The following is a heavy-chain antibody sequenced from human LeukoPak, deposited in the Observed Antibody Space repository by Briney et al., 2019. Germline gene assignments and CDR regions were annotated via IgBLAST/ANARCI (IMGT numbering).Heavy chain of an antibody. J-gene: IGHJ4*02. CDR1: GYTFNHHG. V-gene: IGHV1-18*01. D-gene: IGHD6-19*01. CDR3: ARDPTNTSGRYAYFDY. CDR2: ISCFNGDT. Sequence: ASVKVSCKASGYTFNHHGISWVRQAPGQGLEWMGLISCFNGDTHYAQRLQGRVTMTTDTSTNTAYMELRSLRSDDTALYYCARDPTNTSGRYAYFDYWGQGTLVTVSS.